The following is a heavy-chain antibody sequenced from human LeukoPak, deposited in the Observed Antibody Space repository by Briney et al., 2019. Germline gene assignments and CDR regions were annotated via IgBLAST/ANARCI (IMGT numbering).Heavy chain of an antibody. D-gene: IGHD1-26*01. CDR1: GFTFSSYS. J-gene: IGHJ4*02. CDR3: ANSVGARDFDY. V-gene: IGHV3-21*01. CDR2: ISSSSSYI. Sequence: EGSLRLSCAASGFTFSSYSMNWVRQAPGKGLEWVSSISSSSSYIYYADSVKGRFTISRDNAKNSLYLQMNSLRAEDTAVYYCANSVGARDFDYWGQGTLVTVSS.